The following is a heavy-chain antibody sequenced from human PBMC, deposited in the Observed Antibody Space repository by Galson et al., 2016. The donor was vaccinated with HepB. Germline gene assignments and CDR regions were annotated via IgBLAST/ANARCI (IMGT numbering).Heavy chain of an antibody. V-gene: IGHV4-39*07. CDR3: AREWQARLWYFDL. CDR1: GGSLSSAAYY. CDR2: VSYSGSN. Sequence: SETLSLTCSVSGGSLSSAAYYWGWIRQPPGEGLEWIGSVSYSGSNYYNLSLKSRATISVDTSKNQVSLKLRSVTAADTAFYYCAREWQARLWYFDLWGRGALVTVSS. D-gene: IGHD5-24*01. J-gene: IGHJ2*01.